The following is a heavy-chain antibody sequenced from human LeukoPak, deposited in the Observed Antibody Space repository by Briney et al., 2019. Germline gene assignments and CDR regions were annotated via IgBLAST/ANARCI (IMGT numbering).Heavy chain of an antibody. J-gene: IGHJ5*02. CDR3: AKDKLSGSYSYPPYNWFDR. CDR1: GFTFSSYA. Sequence: GGSLRLSCAASGFTFSSYAMSWVRQAPGKGLEWVSAISGSGGSTYYADSVKGRFTISRDNSKNTLYLQMNSLRAEDTAVYYCAKDKLSGSYSYPPYNWFDRWGQGTLVTVSS. CDR2: ISGSGGST. D-gene: IGHD1-26*01. V-gene: IGHV3-23*01.